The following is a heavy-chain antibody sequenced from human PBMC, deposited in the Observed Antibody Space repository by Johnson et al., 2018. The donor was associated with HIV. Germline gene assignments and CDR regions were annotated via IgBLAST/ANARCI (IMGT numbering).Heavy chain of an antibody. Sequence: QLVESGGGVVRPGGSLRLSCAASGFAFSNFAMHLVRQAPGKGLEWVAVTSYDGTHNYYADSVKDRFTISRDNSKNTLYLQMNSLRAEDTAVYYCAKSGLFVLVVYAPDVFDVWGQGTMVTVSS. J-gene: IGHJ3*01. CDR1: GFAFSNFA. CDR2: TSYDGTHN. CDR3: AKSGLFVLVVYAPDVFDV. V-gene: IGHV3-30*18. D-gene: IGHD2-8*02.